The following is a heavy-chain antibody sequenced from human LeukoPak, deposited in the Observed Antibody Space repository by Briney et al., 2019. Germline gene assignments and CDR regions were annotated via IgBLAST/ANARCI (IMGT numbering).Heavy chain of an antibody. CDR3: ARYFDWLLPYNWFDP. CDR2: IIPIFGTA. Sequence: ASVKVSCKASGGTFSSYAISWVRQAPGQGLEWMGGIIPIFGTANYAQKFQGRVTITADESTSTAYMELSSLRSEDTAVYYCARYFDWLLPYNWFDPWGQGTLVTVSS. D-gene: IGHD3-9*01. J-gene: IGHJ5*02. CDR1: GGTFSSYA. V-gene: IGHV1-69*13.